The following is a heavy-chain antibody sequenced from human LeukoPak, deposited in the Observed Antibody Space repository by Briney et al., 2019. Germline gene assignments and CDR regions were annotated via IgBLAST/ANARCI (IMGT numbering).Heavy chain of an antibody. CDR2: INPNSGGT. D-gene: IGHD3-10*01. Sequence: ASVKVSCKASGYTFTGYFMHWVRQAPGQGLEWMGWINPNSGGTDYAQKFQGRVTMTRDASISTAYMELSRLRSDDTAVYYCARALLRGVSFVDYWGQGTLVTVSS. V-gene: IGHV1-2*02. CDR1: GYTFTGYF. CDR3: ARALLRGVSFVDY. J-gene: IGHJ4*02.